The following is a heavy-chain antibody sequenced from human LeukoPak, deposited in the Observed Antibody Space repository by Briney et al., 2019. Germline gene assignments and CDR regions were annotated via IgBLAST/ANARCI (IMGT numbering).Heavy chain of an antibody. V-gene: IGHV3-33*01. CDR2: IWYDGTNK. D-gene: IGHD5-12*01. J-gene: IGHJ4*02. Sequence: GGSLRLSCAASGFTFSSYGMHWAPQAPGRGLEWVAVIWYDGTNKNYGDSVKGRFTISRDNSKNTVYLQMNSLRAEDTAVYYCVRDPYEAYWGQGTLVTVSS. CDR1: GFTFSSYG. CDR3: VRDPYEAY.